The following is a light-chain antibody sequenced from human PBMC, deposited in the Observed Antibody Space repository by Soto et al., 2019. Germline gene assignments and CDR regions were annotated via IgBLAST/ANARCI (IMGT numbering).Light chain of an antibody. Sequence: EIVLTQSPGPLSLSPGERATLSCKTSQSRGSNFLAWYQQKPGQAPRLLIYDASNRATGIPARFSGSGSATDFTLTISRLEPEDFAVYYWQHYGRSLPITFGQGTRLEIK. V-gene: IGKV3-20*01. CDR3: QHYGRSLPIT. CDR1: QSRGSNF. CDR2: DAS. J-gene: IGKJ5*01.